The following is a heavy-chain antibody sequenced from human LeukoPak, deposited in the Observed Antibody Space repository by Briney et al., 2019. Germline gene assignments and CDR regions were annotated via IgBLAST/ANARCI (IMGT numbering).Heavy chain of an antibody. V-gene: IGHV4-38-2*02. Sequence: PSETLSLTCTVSGYSISSGYYWGWIRPPPGKGLEWIGSIYYSGSTYYNPSLKSRVTISVDTSKNQFSLKLSSVTAADTAVYYCARKGEWLRRANWFDPWGQGTLVTVSS. CDR3: ARKGEWLRRANWFDP. J-gene: IGHJ5*02. D-gene: IGHD5-12*01. CDR1: GYSISSGYY. CDR2: IYYSGST.